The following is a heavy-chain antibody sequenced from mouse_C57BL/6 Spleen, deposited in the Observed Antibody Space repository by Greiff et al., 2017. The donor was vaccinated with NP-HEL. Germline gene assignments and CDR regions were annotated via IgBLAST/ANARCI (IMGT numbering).Heavy chain of an antibody. CDR1: GFTFSDFY. CDR2: SRNKANDYTT. CDR3: ARDALSMDY. V-gene: IGHV7-1*01. J-gene: IGHJ4*01. Sequence: EVKLMESGGGLVQSGRSLRLSCATSGFTFSDFYMEWVRQAPGKGLEWIAASRNKANDYTTEYSASVKGRLIVSRDTSQSILYLQMNALRAEDTAIYYCARDALSMDYWGQGTSVTVSS.